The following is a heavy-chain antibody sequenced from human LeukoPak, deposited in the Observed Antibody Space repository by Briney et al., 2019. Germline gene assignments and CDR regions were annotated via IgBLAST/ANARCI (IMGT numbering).Heavy chain of an antibody. CDR3: ASPRAERSTWYAVDY. CDR2: IYTSGST. D-gene: IGHD6-13*01. V-gene: IGHV4-61*02. J-gene: IGHJ4*02. CDR1: GGSISSGSYY. Sequence: PSETLSLTCTVSGGSISSGSYYWSWIRQPAGKGLEWIGRIYTSGSTNYNPSLKSRVTISVDKSKNQFSLKLSSVTAADTAVYYCASPRAERSTWYAVDYWGQGTLVTVSA.